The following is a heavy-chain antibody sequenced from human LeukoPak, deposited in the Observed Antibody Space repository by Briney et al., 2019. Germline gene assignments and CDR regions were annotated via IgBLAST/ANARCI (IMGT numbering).Heavy chain of an antibody. CDR2: ISAYNGNT. V-gene: IGHV1-18*01. Sequence: RASVKVSCKASGYTFTSYGISWVRQAPGQGVEWMGWISAYNGNTNYAQKFQGRVTMTRDTSTSTVYMELSSLRSEDTAVYYCARNYDSGFDYWGQGTLVTVFS. CDR1: GYTFTSYG. J-gene: IGHJ4*02. D-gene: IGHD1-7*01. CDR3: ARNYDSGFDY.